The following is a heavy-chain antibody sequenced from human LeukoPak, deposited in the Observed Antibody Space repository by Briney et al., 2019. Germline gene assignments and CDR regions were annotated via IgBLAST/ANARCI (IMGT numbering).Heavy chain of an antibody. CDR2: ISGSGTST. J-gene: IGHJ4*02. D-gene: IGHD3-22*01. CDR3: AKGLAMLLVVTPFDF. Sequence: PGGSLRLSCAASGFTFNNYAMTWVRQAPGKGLEWVSAISGSGTSTYYADSVKGRFTISRDNSKNTLYLQMNSLRVEDTALYYCAKGLAMLLVVTPFDFWGQGALVTVSS. CDR1: GFTFNNYA. V-gene: IGHV3-23*01.